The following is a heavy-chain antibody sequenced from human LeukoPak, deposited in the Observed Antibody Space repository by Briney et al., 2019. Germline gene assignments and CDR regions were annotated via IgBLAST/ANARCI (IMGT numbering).Heavy chain of an antibody. CDR2: IYHSGST. V-gene: IGHV4-30-2*01. J-gene: IGHJ4*02. CDR1: GGSISSGGYS. D-gene: IGHD3-3*01. Sequence: PSQTLSLTCAVSGGSISSGGYSWSWIRQPPGKGLEWIGYIYHSGSTYYNPSLKSRVTISVDRSKNQFSLKLSSVTAADTAVYYCARDLELRYWGQGTLVTVSS. CDR3: ARDLELRY.